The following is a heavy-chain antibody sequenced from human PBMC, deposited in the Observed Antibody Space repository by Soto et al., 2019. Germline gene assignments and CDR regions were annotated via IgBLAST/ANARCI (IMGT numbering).Heavy chain of an antibody. CDR1: GGSISSSSYY. CDR2: IYYSGST. Sequence: QLQLQESGPGLVKPSETLSLTCTVSGGSISSSSYYWGWIRQPPGKGLEWIGSIYYSGSTYYNPSLKSRVTISVDTSKNQFSLKLSSVTAADTAVYYCAAGDGGDYYDILTGQPHDAFDIWGQGTMVTVSS. D-gene: IGHD3-9*01. J-gene: IGHJ3*02. V-gene: IGHV4-39*01. CDR3: AAGDGGDYYDILTGQPHDAFDI.